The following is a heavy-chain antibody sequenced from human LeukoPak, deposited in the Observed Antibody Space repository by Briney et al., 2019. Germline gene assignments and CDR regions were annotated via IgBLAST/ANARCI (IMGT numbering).Heavy chain of an antibody. CDR2: ISYDGSNK. D-gene: IGHD2-2*01. CDR1: GFTFSSYA. J-gene: IGHJ6*02. Sequence: GGSLRLSCAASGFTFSSYAMHWVRQAPGKGLEWVAVISYDGSNKYYADSVKGRFTISRDNSKNTLYLQMNSLRAEDMAVYYCARLYCSSTSCLGIQRAHQIQPAIYPYYYYGMDVGGQGTTVTVSS. V-gene: IGHV3-30-3*01. CDR3: ARLYCSSTSCLGIQRAHQIQPAIYPYYYYGMDV.